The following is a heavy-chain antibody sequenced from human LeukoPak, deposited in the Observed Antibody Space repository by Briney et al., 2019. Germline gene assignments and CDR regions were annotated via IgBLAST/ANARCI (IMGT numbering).Heavy chain of an antibody. D-gene: IGHD7-27*01. J-gene: IGHJ6*03. Sequence: GGSLRLSCAASGSTFSSYAMSWVRQAPGKGLEWVSAISGSGGSTYYADSVKGRFTISRDNSKNTLYLQMNSLRAEDTAVYYCAKAHWGSGPYYYYYMDVWGKGTTVTVSS. CDR3: AKAHWGSGPYYYYYMDV. CDR2: ISGSGGST. V-gene: IGHV3-23*01. CDR1: GSTFSSYA.